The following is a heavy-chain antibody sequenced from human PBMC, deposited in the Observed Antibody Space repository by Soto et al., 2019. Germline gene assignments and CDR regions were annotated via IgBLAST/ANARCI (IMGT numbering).Heavy chain of an antibody. D-gene: IGHD6-13*01. J-gene: IGHJ6*02. V-gene: IGHV3-23*01. CDR3: AKILFSSWIYHYGLDV. CDR1: GFTFSHYA. Sequence: GGSLRLSCAASGFTFSHYAMTWVRHAPGKGLEWVSATTISGGGVSTYYADSVKGRFTISRDNSNNTLYLQMNSLRAEETAVYYCAKILFSSWIYHYGLDVWGQGTTVTVSS. CDR2: ISGGGVST.